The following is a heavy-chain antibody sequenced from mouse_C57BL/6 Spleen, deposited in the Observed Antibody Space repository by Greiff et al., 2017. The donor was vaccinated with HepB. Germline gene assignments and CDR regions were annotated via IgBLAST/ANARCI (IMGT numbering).Heavy chain of an antibody. V-gene: IGHV6-3*01. CDR2: IRLKSDNYAT. CDR3: TGDYYGIGRYFDY. CDR1: GFTFSNYW. D-gene: IGHD1-2*01. J-gene: IGHJ2*01. Sequence: EVKLQESGGGLVQPGGSMKLSCVASGFTFSNYWMNWVRQSPEKGLEWVAQIRLKSDNYATHYAESVKGRFTISRDDAKSSVYLQMKHLRAEDTGIYSCTGDYYGIGRYFDYWGQGTTLTVSS.